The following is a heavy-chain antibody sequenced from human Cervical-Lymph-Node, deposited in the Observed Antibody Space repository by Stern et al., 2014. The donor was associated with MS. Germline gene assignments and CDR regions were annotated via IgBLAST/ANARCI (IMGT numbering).Heavy chain of an antibody. CDR3: ANRDMGYTYGRHDY. J-gene: IGHJ4*02. CDR1: GGTFNNHV. Sequence: VQLVESGAEVKKPWSSVKVSCKASGGTFNNHVISWVRQARGQGLEWMGGIVPLFGTPDYARKFQSRVTITADKSTSTVHMVLSSLHREDTGIYYCANRDMGYTYGRHDYWGQGTLVTVS. V-gene: IGHV1-69*06. CDR2: IVPLFGTP. D-gene: IGHD5-12*01.